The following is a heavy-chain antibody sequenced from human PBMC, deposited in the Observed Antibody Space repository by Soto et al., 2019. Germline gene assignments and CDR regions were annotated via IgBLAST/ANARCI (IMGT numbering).Heavy chain of an antibody. Sequence: SVKVSCKASGYTFTFRYLHWVRQAPGQALEWMGWTTPFKSDTNYAQKFQDRVTITRDRSVSTAYMELSNLRSDDTAMYYCARSPFAGSDAFDIWGQGTMVTVSS. D-gene: IGHD1-1*01. CDR1: GYTFTFRY. V-gene: IGHV1-45*02. CDR3: ARSPFAGSDAFDI. J-gene: IGHJ3*02. CDR2: TTPFKSDT.